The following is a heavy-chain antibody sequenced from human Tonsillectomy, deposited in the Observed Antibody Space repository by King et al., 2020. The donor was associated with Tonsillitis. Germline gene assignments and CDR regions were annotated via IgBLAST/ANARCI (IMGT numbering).Heavy chain of an antibody. D-gene: IGHD2-15*01. CDR2: IYPDDSDT. CDR1: GYSFTSYW. J-gene: IGHJ3*02. CDR3: ATGYCSGGSCFHDPFDI. Sequence: EVQLVQSGAEVKKPGESLKISCKGSGYSFTSYWIGWVRQMPGKGLEWMGMIYPDDSDTRYSPSFQGQVTISADKSISTAYLEWSSLKASDTAMYYCATGYCSGGSCFHDPFDIWGQGTMVTVSS. V-gene: IGHV5-51*01.